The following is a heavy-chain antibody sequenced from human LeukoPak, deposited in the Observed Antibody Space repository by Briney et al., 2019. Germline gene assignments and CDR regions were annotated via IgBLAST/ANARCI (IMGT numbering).Heavy chain of an antibody. D-gene: IGHD2-2*01. V-gene: IGHV1-2*02. CDR1: GYTFTGYY. CDR3: ARGGYCSSTSCSPADYYYYMDV. Sequence: GASVKVSCKASGYTFTGYYMHRVRQAPGQGLEWMGWINPNSGGTNYAQKFQGRVTMTRDTSISTAYMELSRLRSDDTAVYYCARGGYCSSTSCSPADYYYYMDVWGKGTTVTVSS. CDR2: INPNSGGT. J-gene: IGHJ6*03.